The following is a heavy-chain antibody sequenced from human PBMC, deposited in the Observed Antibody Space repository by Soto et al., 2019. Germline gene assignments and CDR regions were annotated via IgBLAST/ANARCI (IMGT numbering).Heavy chain of an antibody. CDR2: IKSKIDGGTT. V-gene: IGHV3-15*01. Sequence: GGSLRLSWVAAGFTFSSHGMSWVLQAPGKGLEWVGRIKSKIDGGTTDYAAPVRGRFTFSGDDSRNTLYLQMNSPQIEDTGLYYCTTGPGNSSAYYGHDYRGQGTLVTVSS. J-gene: IGHJ4*02. D-gene: IGHD3-22*01. CDR1: GFTFSSHG. CDR3: TTGPGNSSAYYGHDY.